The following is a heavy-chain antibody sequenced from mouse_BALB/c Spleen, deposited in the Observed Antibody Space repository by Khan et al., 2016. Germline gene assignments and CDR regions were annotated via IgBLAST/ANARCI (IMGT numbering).Heavy chain of an antibody. CDR3: ARDRYDY. V-gene: IGHV5-17*02. CDR1: GFTFSSFG. Sequence: EAELVESGGGLVQPGGSRKLSCAASGFTFSSFGMHWVRQAPEKGLEWVAYISSDSSTKYYADTVKGRFSISRENPKNTMILQMTSLRSEDTAIFYCARDRYDYWGQGTTLTVSS. D-gene: IGHD2-14*01. J-gene: IGHJ2*01. CDR2: ISSDSSTK.